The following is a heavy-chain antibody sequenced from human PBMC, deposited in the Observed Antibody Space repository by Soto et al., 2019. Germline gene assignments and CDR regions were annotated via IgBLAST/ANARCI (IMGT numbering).Heavy chain of an antibody. CDR2: IYHSGNT. J-gene: IGHJ4*02. Sequence: PSATLSLTCAVSGGSISSSNWWSWVRQPPGKGLEWIGEIYHSGNTNYNPSLKSRVTMAVDKSRNQFSLKLSSLTAADTAVYYCARRWGEGRVDYWGQGTLVTVSS. CDR1: GGSISSSNW. V-gene: IGHV4-4*02. CDR3: ARRWGEGRVDY. D-gene: IGHD3-10*01.